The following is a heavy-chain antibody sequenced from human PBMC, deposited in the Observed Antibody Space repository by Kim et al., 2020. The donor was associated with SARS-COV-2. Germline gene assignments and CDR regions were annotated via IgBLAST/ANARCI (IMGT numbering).Heavy chain of an antibody. Sequence: SVKVSCKASGGTFSSYAISWVRQAPGQGLEWMGRIIPILGIANYAQKFQGRVTITADKSTSTAYMELSSLRSEDTAVYYCARCKIGGSTSCYQFDPWGQGTLVTVSS. V-gene: IGHV1-69*04. CDR3: ARCKIGGSTSCYQFDP. J-gene: IGHJ5*02. D-gene: IGHD2-2*01. CDR1: GGTFSSYA. CDR2: IIPILGIA.